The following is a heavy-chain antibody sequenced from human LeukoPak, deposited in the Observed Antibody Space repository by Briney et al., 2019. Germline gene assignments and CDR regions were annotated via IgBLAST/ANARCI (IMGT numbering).Heavy chain of an antibody. CDR2: LIPIFGTA. D-gene: IGHD3-22*01. CDR1: GGTFSSYA. V-gene: IGHV1-69*13. CDR3: ATLPNYDSSGYYFGNWFDP. J-gene: IGHJ5*02. Sequence: SVKVSCKASGGTFSSYAISWVRQAPGQGLEWMGGLIPIFGTANYAQKFQGRVTITADESTSTAYMELSSLRSEDTAVYYCATLPNYDSSGYYFGNWFDPWGQGTLVTVSS.